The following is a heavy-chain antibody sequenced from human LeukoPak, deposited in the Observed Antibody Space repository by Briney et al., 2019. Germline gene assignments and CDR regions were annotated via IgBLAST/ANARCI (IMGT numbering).Heavy chain of an antibody. V-gene: IGHV4-39*01. Sequence: SETLSLTCTVSGGSISSSSYYWGWIRQPPGKGLEWIGSIYYSGSTCYNPSLKSRVTISVDTFKNQFSLKLSSVTAADTAVYYCARPKGYDSSGSKGAFDIWGQGTMVTVSS. CDR3: ARPKGYDSSGSKGAFDI. CDR1: GGSISSSSYY. D-gene: IGHD3-22*01. J-gene: IGHJ3*02. CDR2: IYYSGST.